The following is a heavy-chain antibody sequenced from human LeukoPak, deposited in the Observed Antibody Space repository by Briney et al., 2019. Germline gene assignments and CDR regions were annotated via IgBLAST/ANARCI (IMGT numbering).Heavy chain of an antibody. CDR2: IYHSGST. CDR1: GDSVNTRRYY. J-gene: IGHJ4*02. D-gene: IGHD3-16*02. CDR3: AQRDIVKGGFDY. Sequence: PSETLSLTCPVSGDSVNTRRYYWGWIRQPPGKGLEWIGSIYHSGSTYYEPSPRSRVTISIDTSRNQFSLNLTSVTAADTAVYFCAQRDIVKGGFDYWGQGTLVTVSS. V-gene: IGHV4-39*01.